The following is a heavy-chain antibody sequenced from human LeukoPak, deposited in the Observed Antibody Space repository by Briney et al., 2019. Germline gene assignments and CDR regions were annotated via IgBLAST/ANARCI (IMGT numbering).Heavy chain of an antibody. Sequence: SETLSLTCAVYGESLNYYYCSWIRQSPEKGLEWIGEVFDGKTTNYNPSLKSRVTISAVASSNQFSLNLKSVTAADTAVYYCASGAWATRLHSWAQGTLVIVSS. CDR1: GESLNYYY. D-gene: IGHD5-24*01. CDR2: VFDGKTT. CDR3: ASGAWATRLHS. V-gene: IGHV4-34*12. J-gene: IGHJ4*02.